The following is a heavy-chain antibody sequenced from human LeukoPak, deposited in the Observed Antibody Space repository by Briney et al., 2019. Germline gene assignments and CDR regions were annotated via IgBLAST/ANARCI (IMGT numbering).Heavy chain of an antibody. V-gene: IGHV3-21*01. CDR3: ARGLDNYGSGSSD. Sequence: GGSLRLSFAASGFTFSRYNMNWVRQAPGKGLEWVSSISSSSYIYHADSVKGRFTISRDNAKNSLYLQMNSLRAEDTAVYYCARGLDNYGSGSSDWGQGTLVTVSS. D-gene: IGHD3-10*01. CDR2: ISSSSYI. CDR1: GFTFSRYN. J-gene: IGHJ4*02.